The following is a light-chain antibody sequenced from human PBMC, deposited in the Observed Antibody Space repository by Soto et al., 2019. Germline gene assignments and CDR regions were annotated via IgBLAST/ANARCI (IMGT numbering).Light chain of an antibody. J-gene: IGLJ2*01. CDR2: DNY. Sequence: QSVLTQPPSVSAAPGQRVTIFCSGSSSTIGNNYVSWYQQLPGTAPILLIYDNYYRPSGIPDRFSGSKSGTSATLVISGLQTGDEADYYCGTWDSNLDNGVVSGGGTKLTVL. CDR3: GTWDSNLDNGVV. V-gene: IGLV1-51*01. CDR1: SSTIGNNY.